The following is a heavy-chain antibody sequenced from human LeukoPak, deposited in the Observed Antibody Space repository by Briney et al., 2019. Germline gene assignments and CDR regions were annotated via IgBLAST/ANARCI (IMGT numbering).Heavy chain of an antibody. CDR3: ARRGNGNDYGAH. CDR1: GFTVSSNY. CDR2: IYSGGST. V-gene: IGHV3-66*04. Sequence: GGSLRLSCAASGFTVSSNYMSWVRQAPGKGLEWVSVIYSGGSTYYADSVKGRFTISRDNSKNTLYLQMNSLRAEDTAVYYCARRGNGNDYGAHWGQGTLVTVSS. D-gene: IGHD4-17*01. J-gene: IGHJ4*02.